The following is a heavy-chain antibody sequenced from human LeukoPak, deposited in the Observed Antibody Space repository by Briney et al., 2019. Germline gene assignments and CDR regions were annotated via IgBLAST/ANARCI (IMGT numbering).Heavy chain of an antibody. J-gene: IGHJ6*04. CDR1: GFTFSSYW. CDR2: IKQDGSEK. Sequence: PGGSLRLSRAASGFTFSSYWMSWVRQAPGKGLEWVANIKQDGSEKYYVDSVKGRFTISRDNAKNSLYLRMNSLRAEDTAVYYCARDASRGGDGYYYGMDVWGKGTTVTVSS. D-gene: IGHD2-21*02. V-gene: IGHV3-7*03. CDR3: ARDASRGGDGYYYGMDV.